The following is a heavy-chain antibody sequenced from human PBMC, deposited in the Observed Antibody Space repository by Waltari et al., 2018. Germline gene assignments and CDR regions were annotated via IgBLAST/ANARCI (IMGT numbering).Heavy chain of an antibody. CDR3: ARPQGVRFLEWYDY. D-gene: IGHD3-3*01. CDR2: INPNSGGT. CDR1: GYTFTGYY. J-gene: IGHJ4*02. Sequence: QVQLVQSGAEVKKPGASVKVSCKASGYTFTGYYMPWVRQAPGQGLEWMGWINPNSGGTNYAQKFQGRVTMTRDTSISTAYMELGRLRSDDTAVYYCARPQGVRFLEWYDYWGQGTLVTVSS. V-gene: IGHV1-2*02.